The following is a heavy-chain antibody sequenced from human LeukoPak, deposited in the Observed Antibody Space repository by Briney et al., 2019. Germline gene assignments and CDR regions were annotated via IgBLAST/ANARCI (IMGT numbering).Heavy chain of an antibody. CDR3: SKRGAYYFDY. V-gene: IGHV3-23*01. CDR2: ISGSGGGT. D-gene: IGHD1-26*01. CDR1: GFTFSNAW. Sequence: GGSLRLSCAASGFTFSNAWMSWVRQAPGKGLEWVSSISGSGGGTYYADSVKGRFTISRDNSKNSLFLQMNNLRAEDTAVYYCSKRGAYYFDYWGQGTLVTVSS. J-gene: IGHJ4*02.